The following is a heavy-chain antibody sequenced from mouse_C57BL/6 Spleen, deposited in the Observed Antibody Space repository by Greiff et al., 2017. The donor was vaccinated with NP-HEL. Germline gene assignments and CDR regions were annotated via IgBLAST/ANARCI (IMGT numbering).Heavy chain of an antibody. CDR2: IDPSDSYT. Sequence: VQLQQPGAELVRPGTSVKLSCKASGYTFTSYWMHWVKQRPGQGLEWIGVIDPSDSYTNYNQKFKGKATLTVDTSSSTAYMQLSSLTSEDSAVYYCARSRDSSGLDIDYWGQGTSVTVSS. CDR3: ARSRDSSGLDIDY. V-gene: IGHV1-59*01. D-gene: IGHD3-2*02. CDR1: GYTFTSYW. J-gene: IGHJ4*01.